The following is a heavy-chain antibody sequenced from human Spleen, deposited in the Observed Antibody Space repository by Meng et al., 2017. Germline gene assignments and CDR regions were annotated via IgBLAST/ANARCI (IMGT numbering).Heavy chain of an antibody. J-gene: IGHJ6*02. CDR3: ASSKVDSYSSSWYVMNYYGMDV. Sequence: SETLSLTCAVYGGSFSGYYWSWIRQPPGKGLEWIGEINHSGSTNYNPSLKSRVTISVDTSKNQFSLKLNSVTAEDTAVYYCASSKVDSYSSSWYVMNYYGMDVWGQGTMVTVSS. CDR2: INHSGST. CDR1: GGSFSGYY. D-gene: IGHD6-13*01. V-gene: IGHV4-34*01.